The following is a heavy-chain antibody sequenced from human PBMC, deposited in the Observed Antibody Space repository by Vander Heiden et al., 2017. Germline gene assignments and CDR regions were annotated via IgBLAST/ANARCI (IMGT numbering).Heavy chain of an antibody. CDR2: MDPKTGKT. Sequence: QVQLVQSGAEVKKPGASVQVSCKASGYTFTDYEINWVRQAAGQGLKWVGWMDPKTGKTGYAQKFQGRVAMTRNTSITTASMELSSLRSEDTAVYYCARYCSSASCYKFDYWGQGTLVTVSS. CDR3: ARYCSSASCYKFDY. CDR1: GYTFTDYE. J-gene: IGHJ4*02. D-gene: IGHD2-2*01. V-gene: IGHV1-8*01.